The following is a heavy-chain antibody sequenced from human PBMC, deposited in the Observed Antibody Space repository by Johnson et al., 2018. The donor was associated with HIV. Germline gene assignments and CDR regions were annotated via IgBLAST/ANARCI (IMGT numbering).Heavy chain of an antibody. D-gene: IGHD5-12*01. CDR2: ISYDGSNK. CDR3: ARDAKVGYGDAFDI. CDR1: GFTFRSYG. Sequence: HVQLVESGGGVVQPGRSLRLSCAVSGFTFRSYGMHWVRQAPGKGLEWVAVISYDGSNKYYADSVKGRFTISRDNSKNTLYLQMNSLRAEDTAVFYCARDAKVGYGDAFDIWGQGTMVTVSS. J-gene: IGHJ3*02. V-gene: IGHV3-30*03.